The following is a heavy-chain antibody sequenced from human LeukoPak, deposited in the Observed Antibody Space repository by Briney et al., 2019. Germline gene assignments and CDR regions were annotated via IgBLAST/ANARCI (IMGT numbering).Heavy chain of an antibody. CDR1: GFTFSNFA. CDR3: ATFGEFNFDY. D-gene: IGHD3-10*01. J-gene: IGHJ4*02. V-gene: IGHV3-69-1*01. Sequence: GGSLRLSCAASGFTFSNFAMNWVRQAPGKGLEWLSSITNRGIIYYADSVKGRFTISRDNAKNSLYLQMNSLRAEDTAVYYCATFGEFNFDYWGQGTLVTVSS. CDR2: ITNRGII.